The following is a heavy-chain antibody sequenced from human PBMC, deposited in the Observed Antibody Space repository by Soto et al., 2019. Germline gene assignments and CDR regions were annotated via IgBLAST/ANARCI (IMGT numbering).Heavy chain of an antibody. CDR3: ARSYYYYYGMDV. CDR1: GFTFSSYA. CDR2: ISYDGSNK. Sequence: QVQPVESGGGVVQPGRSLRLSCAASGFTFSSYAMHWVRQAPGKGLEWVAVISYDGSNKYYADSVKGRFTISRDSSKNTLYLEMNSLRAEDTAVYYCARSYYYYYGMDVWGQGTTVTVSS. J-gene: IGHJ6*02. V-gene: IGHV3-30-3*01.